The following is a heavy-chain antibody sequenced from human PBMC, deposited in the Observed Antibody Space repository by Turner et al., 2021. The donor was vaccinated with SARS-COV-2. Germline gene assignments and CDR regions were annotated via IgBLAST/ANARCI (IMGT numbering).Heavy chain of an antibody. D-gene: IGHD6-13*01. CDR1: GCSISRRNYY. Sequence: QLQLQGSGPGLVKPSETLSLTCTLSGCSISRRNYYWGWIRQPPGKGLEWIGSIYYSGRTYYNPSLKSRVTISVDTSKNQSSLKLTSVTAADTAVYFCARHWEVAAAAYLARFDPWGQGTLVTVSS. V-gene: IGHV4-39*01. J-gene: IGHJ5*02. CDR3: ARHWEVAAAAYLARFDP. CDR2: IYYSGRT.